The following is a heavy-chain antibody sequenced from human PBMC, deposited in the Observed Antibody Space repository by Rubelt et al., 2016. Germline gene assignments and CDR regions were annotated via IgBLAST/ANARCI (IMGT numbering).Heavy chain of an antibody. D-gene: IGHD3-10*02. CDR1: GFTFDDYA. J-gene: IGHJ5*02. Sequence: EVQLVESGGGLVQPGRSLRLSCAASGFTFDDYAMHWVRQAPGKGLEWVSGISWNSGSIGYADSVKGRFTISRDNAKNALYLQMNSLRAEDTALYYCAKDGYGDVRNWFDPWGQGTLVTVSS. CDR2: ISWNSGSI. CDR3: AKDGYGDVRNWFDP. V-gene: IGHV3-9*01.